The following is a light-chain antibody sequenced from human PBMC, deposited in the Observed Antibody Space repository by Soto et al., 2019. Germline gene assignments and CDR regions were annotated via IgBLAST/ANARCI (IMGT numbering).Light chain of an antibody. CDR2: AAS. CDR1: QSISNY. Sequence: DIQMTQSPSSLSASVGDSVTITCRASQSISNYLNWYQQKPGKAPKLLVYAASSLQSGVPSRFSGSGSGTEFPLHISSLQPEDFATYYCQQSYSTPFTFGPGTKVDIK. CDR3: QQSYSTPFT. V-gene: IGKV1-39*01. J-gene: IGKJ3*01.